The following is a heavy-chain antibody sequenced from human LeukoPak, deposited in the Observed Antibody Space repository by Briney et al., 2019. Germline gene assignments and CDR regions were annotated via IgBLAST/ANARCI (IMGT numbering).Heavy chain of an antibody. Sequence: ASVKVSFKASGYTFTSYAMNWVRQAPGQGLELMGWINTNTGNPTYAQGFTGRFVFSLDTSVSTAYLQISSLKAEDTAVYYCASSISGWYGGQFEYWGQGTLVTVSS. CDR3: ASSISGWYGGQFEY. CDR2: INTNTGNP. D-gene: IGHD6-19*01. J-gene: IGHJ4*02. CDR1: GYTFTSYA. V-gene: IGHV7-4-1*02.